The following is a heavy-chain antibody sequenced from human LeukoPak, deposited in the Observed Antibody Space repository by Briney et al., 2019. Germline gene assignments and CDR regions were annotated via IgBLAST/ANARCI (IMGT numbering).Heavy chain of an antibody. CDR1: GGTFSSYA. Sequence: SVKVSCKASGGTFSSYAISWVRQAPGQGLEWMGRIIPILGIANYAQKFQGRVTITADKSTSTAYMELSSLRSEDTAVYYCAAGGLDQARAEYFQHWGQGTLVTVSS. CDR3: AAGGLDQARAEYFQH. V-gene: IGHV1-69*04. CDR2: IIPILGIA. J-gene: IGHJ1*01. D-gene: IGHD4-23*01.